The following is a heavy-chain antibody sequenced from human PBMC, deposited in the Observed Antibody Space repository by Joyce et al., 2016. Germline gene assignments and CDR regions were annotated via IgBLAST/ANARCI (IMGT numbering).Heavy chain of an antibody. Sequence: QLQLQESGPGLVKPSETLSLTCTVSGASISSSSHYWGWIRQPPGKGLEWIGSVYYSGSTYYKPSLKSRGTISVDTSKSQFSLKLTSMTAADTAVYYCARADYSFWIGYYIYFDHWGQGTLVTVSS. V-gene: IGHV4-39*01. CDR3: ARADYSFWIGYYIYFDH. CDR1: GASISSSSHY. J-gene: IGHJ4*01. D-gene: IGHD3-3*01. CDR2: VYYSGST.